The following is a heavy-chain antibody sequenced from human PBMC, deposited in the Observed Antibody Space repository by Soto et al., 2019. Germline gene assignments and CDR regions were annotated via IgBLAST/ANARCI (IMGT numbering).Heavy chain of an antibody. J-gene: IGHJ3*02. CDR3: AKDPNGEYIGAFDS. CDR2: ITVAGDGT. V-gene: IGHV3-23*01. Sequence: ELQLLESGGTLVQPGGSLRISCAASAFTFRNYAMTWVRQTPGKGLGWVSSITVAGDGTFYADSVKGRFTISRDNSKNTANMTMDRQRVAETVIYYCAKDPNGEYIGAFDSWGQGTMVTVSS. CDR1: AFTFRNYA. D-gene: IGHD2-8*01.